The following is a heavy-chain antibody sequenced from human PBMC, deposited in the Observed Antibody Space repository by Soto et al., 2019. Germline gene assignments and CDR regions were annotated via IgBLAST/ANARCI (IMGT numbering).Heavy chain of an antibody. CDR1: GFTFSSYA. D-gene: IGHD3-3*01. V-gene: IGHV3-30-3*01. Sequence: GGSLRLSCAASGFTFSSYAMHWVRQAPGKGLEWVAVISYDGSNKYYADSVKGRFTISRDNSKNTLYLQMNSLRAEDTAVYYCARDGFVPRAATYYDFWSGYFSYWGQGTLVTVSS. CDR2: ISYDGSNK. CDR3: ARDGFVPRAATYYDFWSGYFSY. J-gene: IGHJ4*02.